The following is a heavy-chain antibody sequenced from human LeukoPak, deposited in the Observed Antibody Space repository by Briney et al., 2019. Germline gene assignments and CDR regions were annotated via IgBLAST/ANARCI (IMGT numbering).Heavy chain of an antibody. CDR3: ASFPYYYGSGSYYTRST. V-gene: IGHV1-2*02. CDR1: GYTFTGYY. Sequence: GASVKVSCKASGYTFTGYYMHWVRQAPGQGLEWMGWINPNSGGTNYAQKFQGRVTMTRDTSISTAYMELSRLRSDDTAVYYCASFPYYYGSGSYYTRSTWGQGTLVTVSS. J-gene: IGHJ5*02. D-gene: IGHD3-10*01. CDR2: INPNSGGT.